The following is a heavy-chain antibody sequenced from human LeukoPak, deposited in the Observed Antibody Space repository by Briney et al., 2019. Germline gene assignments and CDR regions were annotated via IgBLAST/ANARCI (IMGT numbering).Heavy chain of an antibody. CDR1: GFTFSSYG. Sequence: GGSLRLSCAASGFTFSSYGMHWVRQAPGKGLEWVAFIRYDGSNKYYADSVKGRFTISRDNSKNTLYLQMNSLRAEDTAVYYCANGWHEQYYMDVWGKGTTVTVSS. CDR3: ANGWHEQYYMDV. D-gene: IGHD1/OR15-1a*01. CDR2: IRYDGSNK. J-gene: IGHJ6*03. V-gene: IGHV3-30*02.